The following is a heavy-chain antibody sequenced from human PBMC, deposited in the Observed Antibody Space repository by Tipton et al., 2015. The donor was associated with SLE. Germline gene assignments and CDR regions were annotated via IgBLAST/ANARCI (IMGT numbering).Heavy chain of an antibody. Sequence: TLSLTCAVSGYSISSGYYWGGIRQPPGQGLEWIGGSYHSGSTYYNPSLKSRVTISVDTSKNQFSLKLSSVTAADTAVYYCAKIPYSSSWCVSDYYYYYGMDVWGQGTTVTVSS. CDR2: SYHSGST. D-gene: IGHD6-13*01. CDR3: AKIPYSSSWCVSDYYYYYGMDV. CDR1: GYSISSGYY. V-gene: IGHV4-38-2*01. J-gene: IGHJ6*02.